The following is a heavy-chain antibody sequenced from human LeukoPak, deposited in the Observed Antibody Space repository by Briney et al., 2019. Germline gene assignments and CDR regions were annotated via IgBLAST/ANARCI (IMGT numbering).Heavy chain of an antibody. J-gene: IGHJ5*02. CDR1: GFTFSSYE. V-gene: IGHV3-30*18. D-gene: IGHD3-16*01. Sequence: ESGGGLVQPGGSLRLSCAASGFTFSSYEMNWVRQAPGKGLEWVAVISYDGSNRYYADSVKGRFTISRDTSKNTLYLQMNSLRAEDTAVYYCAKSRSRNRITFGGVENWFDPWGQGTLVTVSS. CDR2: ISYDGSNR. CDR3: AKSRSRNRITFGGVENWFDP.